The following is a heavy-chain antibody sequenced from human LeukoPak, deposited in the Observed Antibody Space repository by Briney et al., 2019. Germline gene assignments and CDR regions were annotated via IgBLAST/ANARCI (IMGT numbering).Heavy chain of an antibody. D-gene: IGHD3-10*01. CDR3: AVDSIRGVLGFDP. CDR1: GGSISSGLYY. Sequence: SETLSLTCTVSGGSISSGLYYWSWIRQPAGKGLEWIGRIYTSGSTNYNPSLKSRVTISVDTSKNQFSLKLSSVTAADTAVYYCAVDSIRGVLGFDPWGQGTLVTVSS. CDR2: IYTSGST. J-gene: IGHJ5*02. V-gene: IGHV4-61*02.